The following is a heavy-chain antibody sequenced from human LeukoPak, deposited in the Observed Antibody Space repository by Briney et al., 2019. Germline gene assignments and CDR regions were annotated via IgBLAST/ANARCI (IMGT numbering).Heavy chain of an antibody. D-gene: IGHD5-24*01. CDR3: AKDRLRWAQLQYYFDY. J-gene: IGHJ4*02. CDR2: ISGSGGST. Sequence: GGSLRLSCAASGFTFSSYAMSWVRQAPGKGLEWVSGISGSGGSTYYADSVKGRFTISRDNSKNTLYLQMNSLRAEDTAVYYCAKDRLRWAQLQYYFDYWGQGTLVTVSS. V-gene: IGHV3-23*01. CDR1: GFTFSSYA.